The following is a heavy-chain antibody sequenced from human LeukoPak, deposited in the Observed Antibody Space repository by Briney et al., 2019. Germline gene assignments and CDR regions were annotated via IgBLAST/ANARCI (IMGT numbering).Heavy chain of an antibody. V-gene: IGHV3-21*01. CDR2: ISSSSSYI. Sequence: GGSLRLSCAASGFTFSNYNMNWVRQAPGKGLEWVSSISSSSSYIYYADSVKGRFTISRDNAKNSLYLQMNSLRAEDTAVYYCARDPGYCSSTSCWTGAYYFDYWGQGTLVTVSS. CDR1: GFTFSNYN. J-gene: IGHJ4*02. CDR3: ARDPGYCSSTSCWTGAYYFDY. D-gene: IGHD2-2*01.